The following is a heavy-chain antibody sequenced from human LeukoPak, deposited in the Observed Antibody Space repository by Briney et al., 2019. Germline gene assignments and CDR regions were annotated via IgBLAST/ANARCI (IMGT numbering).Heavy chain of an antibody. V-gene: IGHV3-30-3*01. J-gene: IGHJ4*02. CDR3: ARGEFSGLDY. CDR2: ILYDGGNA. CDR1: GFTFSSYA. D-gene: IGHD5-12*01. Sequence: QPGGSLRLSCAASGFTFSSYAMHWVRQALGKGLEWVAVILYDGGNAHYADSVRGRFTISRDNPKNTLWLQMNSLTPDDTAVYYCARGEFSGLDYWGQGTLVTVSS.